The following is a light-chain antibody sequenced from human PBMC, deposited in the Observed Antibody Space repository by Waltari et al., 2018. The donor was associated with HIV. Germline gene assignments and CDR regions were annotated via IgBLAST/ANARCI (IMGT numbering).Light chain of an antibody. Sequence: DRATLSCRASQSVSSNLAWYQQKPGQAPRLLIYGASTRATGIPARFSGSGSGTEFTLTISSLQSEDFAVYYCQQYNNWPPLTFGGGTKVEIK. CDR3: QQYNNWPPLT. J-gene: IGKJ4*01. CDR2: GAS. V-gene: IGKV3-15*01. CDR1: QSVSSN.